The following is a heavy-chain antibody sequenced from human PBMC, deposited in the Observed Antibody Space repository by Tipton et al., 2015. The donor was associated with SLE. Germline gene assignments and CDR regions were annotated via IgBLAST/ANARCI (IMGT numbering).Heavy chain of an antibody. CDR3: ARGPLSQGEGYFQH. V-gene: IGHV3-21*01. J-gene: IGHJ1*01. CDR2: ISSSSNYI. CDR1: GFTFSSYT. Sequence: SLRLSCAASGFTFSSYTMNWVRQAPGKGLDWVSSISSSSNYIYCADSVKGRFTISRDNAKNSLYLQMNNLRAEDTAVYYCARGPLSQGEGYFQHWGQGTLVPVSS.